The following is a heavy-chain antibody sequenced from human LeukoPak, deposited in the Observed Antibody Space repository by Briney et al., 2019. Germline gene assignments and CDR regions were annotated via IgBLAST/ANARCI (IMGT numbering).Heavy chain of an antibody. CDR2: ISGSGGST. J-gene: IGHJ4*02. Sequence: GGSLRLSCPASGFTFSNSAMSWVRQAPGKGLEWVSAISGSGGSTYYADSVEGPFTISRDNSKNTLYLQMNSLRAEDTAVYYCAKEAIAVAGSSYYFDYWGQGTLVTVSS. V-gene: IGHV3-23*01. D-gene: IGHD6-19*01. CDR1: GFTFSNSA. CDR3: AKEAIAVAGSSYYFDY.